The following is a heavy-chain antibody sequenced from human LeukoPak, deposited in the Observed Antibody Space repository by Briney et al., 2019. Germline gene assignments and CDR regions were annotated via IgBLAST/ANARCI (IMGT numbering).Heavy chain of an antibody. CDR3: ARDLRVRVVPAVPDYYFDY. Sequence: ASVKVSCKASGYTFTGYYMHWVRQAPGQGLEWMGWINPNSGGTNYAQKLQGRVTMTTDTSTSTAYMELRSLRSDDTAVYYCARDLRVRVVPAVPDYYFDYWGQGTLVTVSS. D-gene: IGHD2-2*01. CDR2: INPNSGGT. J-gene: IGHJ4*02. V-gene: IGHV1-2*02. CDR1: GYTFTGYY.